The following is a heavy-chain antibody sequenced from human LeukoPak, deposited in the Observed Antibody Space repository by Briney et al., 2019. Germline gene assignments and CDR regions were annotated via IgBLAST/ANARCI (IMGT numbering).Heavy chain of an antibody. CDR3: AREANGYSSGLDY. Sequence: GGSLRLSCAASGFTFGSYTMDWVRQAPGQGLEWVSYIGRSGSTIYYADSVKDRFTISRDSGKNSLYLQMNSLRAEDTAVYYCAREANGYSSGLDYWGQGTLVTVSS. D-gene: IGHD5-18*01. V-gene: IGHV3-48*01. J-gene: IGHJ4*02. CDR2: IGRSGSTI. CDR1: GFTFGSYT.